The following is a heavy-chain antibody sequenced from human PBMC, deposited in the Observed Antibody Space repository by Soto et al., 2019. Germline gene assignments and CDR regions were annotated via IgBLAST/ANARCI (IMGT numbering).Heavy chain of an antibody. D-gene: IGHD4-17*01. Sequence: SETLSLTCTVSGGSISSSSYYWGWIRQPPGKGLERIGSIYYSGSTYYNPSLKSRVTISVDTSKNQFSLKLSSVTAADTAVYYCARPESYGDSAYFDYWGQGTLVTVSS. V-gene: IGHV4-39*01. CDR2: IYYSGST. J-gene: IGHJ4*02. CDR3: ARPESYGDSAYFDY. CDR1: GGSISSSSYY.